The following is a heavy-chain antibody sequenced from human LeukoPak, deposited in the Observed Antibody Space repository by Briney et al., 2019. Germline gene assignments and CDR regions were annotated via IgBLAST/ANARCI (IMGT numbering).Heavy chain of an antibody. CDR1: SGSVNSYY. CDR3: ARVPAAPRLYMDV. J-gene: IGHJ6*02. CDR2: IYYSGST. Sequence: SETLSLTCTVSSGSVNSYYWSWIRQPPGKGLEWIGYIYYSGSTNYNPSLKSRVTISVDTSKNQFSLKLSSVTAADTAVYYCARVPAAPRLYMDVWGQGTTVIVSS. V-gene: IGHV4-59*02. D-gene: IGHD2-2*01.